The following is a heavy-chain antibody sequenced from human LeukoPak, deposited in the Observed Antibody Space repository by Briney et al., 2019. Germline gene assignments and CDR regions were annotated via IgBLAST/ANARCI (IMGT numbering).Heavy chain of an antibody. Sequence: SQTLSLTCTVSGGSISSYYWSWIRQPPGKGLEWIGYIYYSGGTNYNPSLKSRVTISVDTSKNQFSLNLSSVTAADTAVYFCARLVSSYYDSSGYPSGRHFDYWGQGTLVTVSS. CDR3: ARLVSSYYDSSGYPSGRHFDY. CDR1: GGSISSYY. D-gene: IGHD3-22*01. CDR2: IYYSGGT. V-gene: IGHV4-59*08. J-gene: IGHJ4*02.